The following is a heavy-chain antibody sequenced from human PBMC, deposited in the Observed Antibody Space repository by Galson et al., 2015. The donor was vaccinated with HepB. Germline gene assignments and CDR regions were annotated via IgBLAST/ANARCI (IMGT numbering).Heavy chain of an antibody. CDR1: GGSLSRDS. V-gene: IGHV4-34*01. J-gene: IGHJ6*03. Sequence: ETLSLTCAFYGGSLSRDSWNWIRQSPGKGLEWIGEVSHSEGTKYNASLKSRVTISIDMTKNQFFLRLNSVTATDTAIYYCTRGRRVSPYHHDYMDVWGKGITVTVSS. D-gene: IGHD4-11*01. CDR3: TRGRRVSPYHHDYMDV. CDR2: VSHSEGT.